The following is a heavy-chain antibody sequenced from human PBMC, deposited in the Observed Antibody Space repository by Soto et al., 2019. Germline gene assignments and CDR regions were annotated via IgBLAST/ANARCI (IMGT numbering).Heavy chain of an antibody. CDR2: IIPMFGTP. V-gene: IGHV1-69*13. Sequence: GSSVKVSCKASGVTFNRQDMRWVRQAPGQGLEWMGGIIPMFGTPHYAEKFQDRVTITADESTGTAYLELSSLTSEDTAVYYCATSEGRDGYIFDYWGPGSLVTVS. CDR1: GVTFNRQD. D-gene: IGHD5-12*01. J-gene: IGHJ4*02. CDR3: ATSEGRDGYIFDY.